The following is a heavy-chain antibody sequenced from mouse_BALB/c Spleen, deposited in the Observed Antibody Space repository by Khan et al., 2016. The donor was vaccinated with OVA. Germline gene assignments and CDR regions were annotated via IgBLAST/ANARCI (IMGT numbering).Heavy chain of an antibody. V-gene: IGHV1S56*01. CDR1: GYTFTSYY. CDR2: IYPGNVNT. Sequence: QVQLQQSGPELVKPGASVRISCKAPGYTFTSYYIHWVKQRPGQGLEWIGWIYPGNVNTNYHEKFKGKATLTADKSSTTAYMQLNSLTSEDSAIYFCARHRGALDYWGQGTSVTVSS. CDR3: ARHRGALDY. J-gene: IGHJ4*01.